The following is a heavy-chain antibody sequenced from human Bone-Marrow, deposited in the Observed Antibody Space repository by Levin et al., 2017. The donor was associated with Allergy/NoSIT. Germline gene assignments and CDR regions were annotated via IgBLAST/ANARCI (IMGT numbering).Heavy chain of an antibody. CDR2: IAKSGDDT. D-gene: IGHD3-3*01. V-gene: IGHV3-23*01. J-gene: IGHJ4*02. Sequence: SCAASGFTFSNYAMGWVRQAPGKGLEWVSGIAKSGDDTQYADSVKGRFTISRDNSNNTLYLQMDSLRAEDTATYYCAKDQSRTFFFGVADNWGQGTLVTVSS. CDR1: GFTFSNYA. CDR3: AKDQSRTFFFGVADN.